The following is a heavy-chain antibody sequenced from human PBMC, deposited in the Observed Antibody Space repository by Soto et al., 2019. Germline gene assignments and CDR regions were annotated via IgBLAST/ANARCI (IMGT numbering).Heavy chain of an antibody. J-gene: IGHJ6*02. V-gene: IGHV3-73*01. D-gene: IGHD2-2*01. CDR3: TIVVVVPAEYVDV. CDR1: GFTFSGSA. Sequence: WGSLRLSCAASGFTFSGSAMHWVRQASGKGLEWVGRIRSKANSYATAYAASVKGRFTISRDDSKNTAYLQMNSLKTEDTAVYYCTIVVVVPAEYVDVWGQGTTVTVSS. CDR2: IRSKANSYAT.